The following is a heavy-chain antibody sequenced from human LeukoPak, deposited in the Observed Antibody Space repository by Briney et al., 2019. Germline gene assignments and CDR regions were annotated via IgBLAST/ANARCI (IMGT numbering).Heavy chain of an antibody. CDR1: GFTLSSHS. CDR3: ARDLFDSRGYGYNWFDP. Sequence: GGSLRLTCEASGFTLSSHSMTWVRQAPGKGLEWVSSVSGRSSYICYVDSVKGRFTISRDNAKNSLYLQMNSLRAEDTAMYYCARDLFDSRGYGYNWFDPWGQGTLVTVSS. V-gene: IGHV3-21*01. D-gene: IGHD3-22*01. J-gene: IGHJ5*02. CDR2: VSGRSSYI.